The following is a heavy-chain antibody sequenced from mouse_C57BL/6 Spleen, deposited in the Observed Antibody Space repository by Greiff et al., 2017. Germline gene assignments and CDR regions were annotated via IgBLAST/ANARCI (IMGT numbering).Heavy chain of an antibody. CDR3: TRDHDYYGCGGDYAMDY. J-gene: IGHJ4*01. CDR2: ISSGGDYI. D-gene: IGHD2-2*01. CDR1: GFTFSSYA. V-gene: IGHV5-9-1*02. Sequence: EVNVVESGEGLVKPGGSLKLSCAASGFTFSSYAMSWVRQTPEKRLEWVAYISSGGDYIYYADTVKGRFTISRDNARNTLYLQMSSLTSEDTAMYYCTRDHDYYGCGGDYAMDYWGQGTSVTVSS.